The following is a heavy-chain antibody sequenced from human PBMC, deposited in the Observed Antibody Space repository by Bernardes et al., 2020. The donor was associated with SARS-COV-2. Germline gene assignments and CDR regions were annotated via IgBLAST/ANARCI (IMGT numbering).Heavy chain of an antibody. D-gene: IGHD3-10*02. V-gene: IGHV5-51*01. J-gene: IGHJ5*02. CDR2: VYPGDSDT. CDR1: GYSFTSYW. CDR3: ARYGRGVTALFDWFDP. Sequence: GESLKISCKGSGYSFTSYWIGWVRQMPGKGLEWMGIVYPGDSDTRYSPSFQGQVTISADNSITTAYLQWNSLKASDTAMYYCARYGRGVTALFDWFDPWGQGTLVTVSS.